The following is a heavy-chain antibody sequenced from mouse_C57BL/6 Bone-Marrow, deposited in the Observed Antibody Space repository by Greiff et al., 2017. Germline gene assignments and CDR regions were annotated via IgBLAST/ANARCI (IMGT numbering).Heavy chain of an antibody. CDR2: IHPSDSDT. D-gene: IGHD1-1*01. J-gene: IGHJ2*01. CDR1: GYTFTSYW. Sequence: QVQLQQPGAELVKPGASVKLSCKASGYTFTSYWMHWVKQRPGQGLEWIGRIHPSDSDTNYTQKFKGKDTLTVDKSSSTAYIQLSSLTSEDSAVYYCAIITTVVEYYCDYGGQGTTLTVSS. V-gene: IGHV1-74*01. CDR3: AIITTVVEYYCDY.